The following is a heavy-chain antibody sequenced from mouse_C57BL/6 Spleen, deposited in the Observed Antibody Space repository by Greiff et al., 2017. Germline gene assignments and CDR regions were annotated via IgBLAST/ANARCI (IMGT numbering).Heavy chain of an antibody. CDR2: IYPGSGST. J-gene: IGHJ1*03. V-gene: IGHV1-55*01. CDR3: ARQYYGSSYVDWYFDV. D-gene: IGHD1-1*01. CDR1: GYTFTSYW. Sequence: QVQLKQPGAELVKPGASVKMSCKASGYTFTSYWITWVKQRPGQGLEWIGDIYPGSGSTNYNEKFKSKATLTVDTSSSTAYMQLSSLTSEDSAVYYCARQYYGSSYVDWYFDVWGTGTTVTVSS.